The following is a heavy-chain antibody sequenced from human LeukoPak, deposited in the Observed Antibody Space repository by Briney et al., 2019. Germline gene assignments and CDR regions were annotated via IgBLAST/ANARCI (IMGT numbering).Heavy chain of an antibody. D-gene: IGHD3-10*01. Sequence: SETLSLTCTVSGGSISSSSYYWGWIRQPPGKGLEWIGSIYYSGSTYYNPSLKSRVTISVDTSKNQFSLKLSSVTAADPAVYYCASRYFTYGSGYYFAYWGQGTLVTVSS. V-gene: IGHV4-39*01. CDR3: ASRYFTYGSGYYFAY. J-gene: IGHJ4*02. CDR1: GGSISSSSYY. CDR2: IYYSGST.